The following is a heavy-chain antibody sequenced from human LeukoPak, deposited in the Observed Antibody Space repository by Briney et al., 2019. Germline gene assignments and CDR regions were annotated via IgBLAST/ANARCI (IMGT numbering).Heavy chain of an antibody. CDR2: IYYSGNT. D-gene: IGHD6-13*01. J-gene: IGHJ4*02. CDR3: ARGRGSSWYYFDY. Sequence: SETLSLTCTVSGGSISSYYWNWIRQPPGKGLEWIGYIYYSGNTNYNPSLKGRVTMTVDTSKNQFSLNLSSVTAADTAVYYCARGRGSSWYYFDYWGQGTLVTVSS. V-gene: IGHV4-59*12. CDR1: GGSISSYY.